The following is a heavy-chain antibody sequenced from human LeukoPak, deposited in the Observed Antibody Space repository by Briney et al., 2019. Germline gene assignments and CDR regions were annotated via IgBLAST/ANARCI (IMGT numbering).Heavy chain of an antibody. CDR1: GSRFTNFW. V-gene: IGHV5-51*01. J-gene: IGHJ6*04. Sequence: GESLKISCKASGSRFTNFWIAWVRPMPGKGLEWMGIIYAGDSDTRYSPSLQGQVTMSVDKSSSTAYLQWTSLKASDTAMYYCARSGFARGMDVWGKGTTVTVAS. D-gene: IGHD3-10*01. CDR3: ARSGFARGMDV. CDR2: IYAGDSDT.